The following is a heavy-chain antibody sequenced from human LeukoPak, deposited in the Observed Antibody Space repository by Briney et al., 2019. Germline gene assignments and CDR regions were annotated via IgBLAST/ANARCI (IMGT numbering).Heavy chain of an antibody. CDR2: ISGSGGST. CDR1: GVAFSSDA. CDR3: AKDPYFDSRGHFDY. J-gene: IGHJ4*02. D-gene: IGHD3-9*01. Sequence: ARSLRLSCAPPGVAFSSDASSWVRQAPGKGQEWVSAISGSGGSTYYADSVKGGFNISRDNSKNTLYLQMNSLRAEDTAVYYCAKDPYFDSRGHFDYWGQGTLVTVSS. V-gene: IGHV3-23*01.